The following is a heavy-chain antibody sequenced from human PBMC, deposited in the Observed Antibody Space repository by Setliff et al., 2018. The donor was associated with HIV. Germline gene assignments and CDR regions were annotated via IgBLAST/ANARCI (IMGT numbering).Heavy chain of an antibody. CDR1: GDTFSSYA. Sequence: SVKVSCKASGDTFSSYAISWVRQAPGQGLEWMGRIIPIFCSPNYAQKFQGRGTITADKSTSTAYMELSSLRSEDTAVYYCARDVYYYFYMDVWGKGTTVTVSS. CDR2: IIPIFCSP. CDR3: ARDVYYYFYMDV. V-gene: IGHV1-69*06. J-gene: IGHJ6*03.